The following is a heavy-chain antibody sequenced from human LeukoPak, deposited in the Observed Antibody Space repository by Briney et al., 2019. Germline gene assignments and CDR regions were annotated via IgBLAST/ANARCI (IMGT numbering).Heavy chain of an antibody. J-gene: IGHJ4*02. V-gene: IGHV3-48*03. CDR1: GFTFSSYE. CDR3: ARHAYDSSAYYDFDS. Sequence: SGGSLRLSCAASGFTFSSYEMNWVRQAPGKGLEWVSYISSSGSTIYYADSVKGRFTFSRDNAKNSLYLQMNSLRVEDTAVYYCARHAYDSSAYYDFDSWGQGTLVTVSS. CDR2: ISSSGSTI. D-gene: IGHD3-22*01.